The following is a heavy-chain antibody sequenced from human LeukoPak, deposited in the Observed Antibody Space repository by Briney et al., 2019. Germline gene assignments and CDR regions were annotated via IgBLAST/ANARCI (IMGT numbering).Heavy chain of an antibody. D-gene: IGHD2-8*02. CDR2: IYYTGNT. Sequence: NPSETLSLTCTVSGGSISDYYWSWIRQPPGKGLEWIAYIYYTGNTKVNPSLKSRVTVSVDTSKNQFSLEVTSVTAADTAVYYCTRDKWTGGGLSQFDPWGQGTLVTVSS. V-gene: IGHV4-59*01. CDR3: TRDKWTGGGLSQFDP. J-gene: IGHJ5*02. CDR1: GGSISDYY.